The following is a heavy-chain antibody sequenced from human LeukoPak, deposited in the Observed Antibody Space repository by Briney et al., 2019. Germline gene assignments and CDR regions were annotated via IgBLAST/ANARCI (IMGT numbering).Heavy chain of an antibody. D-gene: IGHD2-15*01. CDR2: IYYSGST. V-gene: IGHV4-31*03. Sequence: SQTLSLTCTVSGGSISSGGYYWSWIRQHLGKGLEWIGYIYYSGSTYYNPSLKSRVTISVDTSKNQFSLKLSSVTAADTAVYYCARVCSGGSCYTNFDYWGQGTLVTVSS. CDR1: GGSISSGGYY. CDR3: ARVCSGGSCYTNFDY. J-gene: IGHJ4*02.